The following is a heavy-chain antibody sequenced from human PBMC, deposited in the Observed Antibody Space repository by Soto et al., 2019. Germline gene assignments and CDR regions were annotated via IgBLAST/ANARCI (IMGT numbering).Heavy chain of an antibody. CDR3: ARLIGSGSSPRIGFYYMDV. V-gene: IGHV4-59*08. CDR1: GGSISGYY. Sequence: SETLSLTCTVSGGSISGYYWSWIRQPPGKGLEWIAYISYSSITNYNPSLKSRVSISIDTSKNQFSLKLSSVTAADTAVYYCARLIGSGSSPRIGFYYMDVWGKGTTVTVSS. CDR2: ISYSSIT. J-gene: IGHJ6*03. D-gene: IGHD3-10*01.